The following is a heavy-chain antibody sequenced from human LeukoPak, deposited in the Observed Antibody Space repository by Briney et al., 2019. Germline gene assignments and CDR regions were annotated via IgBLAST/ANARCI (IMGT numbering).Heavy chain of an antibody. CDR1: GYTLTELS. CDR3: ATGSYGWEYFDY. CDR2: FDPEDGET. Sequence: ASVKVSCKXSGYTLTELSMHWVRQAPGKGLEWMGGFDPEDGETIYAQKFQGRVTMTEDTSTDTAYMELSSLRSEDTAVYYCATGSYGWEYFDYWGQGTLVTVSS. V-gene: IGHV1-24*01. J-gene: IGHJ4*02. D-gene: IGHD5-18*01.